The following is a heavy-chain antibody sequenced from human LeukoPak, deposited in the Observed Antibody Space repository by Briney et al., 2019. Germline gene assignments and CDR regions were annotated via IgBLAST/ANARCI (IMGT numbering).Heavy chain of an antibody. CDR1: GYTFTNYA. CDR2: ISAYNGNI. Sequence: GASVKVSCKASGYTFTNYAFSWVRQAPGQGLEWMGWISAYNGNINYAQKLQGRVTMTTDTSTTTAYMELRSLRSDDTAVYYCARDGELYSGSKGLFDIWGQGTLVTVSS. CDR3: ARDGELYSGSKGLFDI. D-gene: IGHD1-26*01. J-gene: IGHJ3*02. V-gene: IGHV1-18*01.